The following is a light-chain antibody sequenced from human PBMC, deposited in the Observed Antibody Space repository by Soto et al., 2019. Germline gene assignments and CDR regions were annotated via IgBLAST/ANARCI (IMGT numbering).Light chain of an antibody. CDR2: DAS. V-gene: IGKV3-11*01. Sequence: ELVLTQSPATLSLSPGERATLSCRASQSVGRYLAWYQQKPGQAPRLLIYDASNRATGIPARFSGSGSGTDFTLTINSLEPEDFALYYCQQRSNWPPLTFGGGTKVEIK. J-gene: IGKJ4*01. CDR3: QQRSNWPPLT. CDR1: QSVGRY.